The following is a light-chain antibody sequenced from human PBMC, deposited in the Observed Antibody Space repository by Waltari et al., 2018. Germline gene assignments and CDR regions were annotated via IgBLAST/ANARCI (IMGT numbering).Light chain of an antibody. CDR2: YVS. Sequence: EIVLTQSPEFQSVTPKEKVTITCRASQSIGTSLHWYQQKPDQPPKLLIKYVSQSLSGVPSRFSGSGSGTDFTLTINSLEAEDAATYYCHQGSSSFTFGQGTKLEIK. V-gene: IGKV6-21*01. J-gene: IGKJ2*01. CDR3: HQGSSSFT. CDR1: QSIGTS.